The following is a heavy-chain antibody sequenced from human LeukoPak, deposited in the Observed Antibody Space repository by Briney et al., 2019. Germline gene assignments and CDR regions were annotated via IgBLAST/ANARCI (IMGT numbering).Heavy chain of an antibody. V-gene: IGHV3-23*01. Sequence: GGSLRLSCAASGFTVSSNYMSWVRQAPGKGLEWVSAISGSGGSTYYADSVKGRFTISRDNSKNTLYLQMNSLRAEDTAVYYCAKVLNRYYDSSGYLDFDYWGQGTLVTVSS. D-gene: IGHD3-22*01. CDR2: ISGSGGST. CDR1: GFTVSSNY. J-gene: IGHJ4*02. CDR3: AKVLNRYYDSSGYLDFDY.